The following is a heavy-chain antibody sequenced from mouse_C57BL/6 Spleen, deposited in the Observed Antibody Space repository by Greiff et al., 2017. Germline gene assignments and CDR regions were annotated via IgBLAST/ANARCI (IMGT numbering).Heavy chain of an antibody. D-gene: IGHD2-5*01. J-gene: IGHJ3*01. CDR1: GFTFSDAW. CDR3: TTWSNYVRVAY. CDR2: IRNKANNHAT. V-gene: IGHV6-6*01. Sequence: EVQVVESGGGLVQPGGSMKLSCAASGFTFSDAWMDWVRQSPEKGLEWVAEIRNKANNHATYYAESVKGRFTISRDDSKSSVYLQMNSLRAEDTGIYYCTTWSNYVRVAYWGQGTLVTVSA.